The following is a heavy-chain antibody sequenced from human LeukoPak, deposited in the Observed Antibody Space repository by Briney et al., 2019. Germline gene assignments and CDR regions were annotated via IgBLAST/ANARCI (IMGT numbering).Heavy chain of an antibody. Sequence: GGSLRLSCAASGFTFSSYSMNWVRQAPGKGLEWVSSISSSSSYIYYADSVKGRFTISRDNAKNSPYLQMNSLRGEDTAVYYCARDLGSGSYYNRDPLFDYWGQGTLVTVSS. V-gene: IGHV3-21*01. CDR3: ARDLGSGSYYNRDPLFDY. CDR1: GFTFSSYS. D-gene: IGHD3-10*01. CDR2: ISSSSSYI. J-gene: IGHJ4*02.